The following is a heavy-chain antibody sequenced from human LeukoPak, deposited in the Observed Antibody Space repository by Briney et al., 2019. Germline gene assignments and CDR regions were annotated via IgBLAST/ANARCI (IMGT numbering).Heavy chain of an antibody. CDR1: GGTFSSYA. D-gene: IGHD6-13*01. CDR3: ARTLYSSSWYTYAFDI. J-gene: IGHJ3*02. Sequence: GASVKVSCKASGGTFSSYAISWVRQAPGQGLEWMGGIIPIFGTANYAQKFQGRVTITADESTSTAYMELSSLRSEDTAVYYCARTLYSSSWYTYAFDIWGQGTMVTVSS. CDR2: IIPIFGTA. V-gene: IGHV1-69*13.